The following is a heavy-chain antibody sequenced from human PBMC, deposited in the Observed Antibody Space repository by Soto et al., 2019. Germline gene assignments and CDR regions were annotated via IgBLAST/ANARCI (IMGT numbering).Heavy chain of an antibody. D-gene: IGHD2-2*01. V-gene: IGHV3-23*01. CDR3: AKDRGIVVVPAAPWYFDY. CDR1: GFICTSYD. CDR2: ILVDGRT. Sequence: PGGSLRLSCAASGFICTSYDMSWVRQAPGQGLEWVSTILVDGRTFYVDPVKGRFTISRDSSQNTVYLQMNSLTAGDTALYYCAKDRGIVVVPAAPWYFDYWGPGSLVTVSS. J-gene: IGHJ4*02.